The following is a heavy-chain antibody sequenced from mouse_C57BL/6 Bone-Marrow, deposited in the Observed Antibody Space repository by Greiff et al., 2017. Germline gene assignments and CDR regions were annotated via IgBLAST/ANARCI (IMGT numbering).Heavy chain of an antibody. D-gene: IGHD2-4*01. J-gene: IGHJ4*01. Sequence: QVHVKQSGAELVKPGASVKLSCKASGYTFTSYWMQWVKQRPGQGLEWIGEIDPSDSYTNYNQKFKGKATLTVDTSSSTAYMQLSSLTSEDSAVYYCAREEDYDLAMDYWGQGTSVTVSS. CDR2: IDPSDSYT. V-gene: IGHV1-50*01. CDR3: AREEDYDLAMDY. CDR1: GYTFTSYW.